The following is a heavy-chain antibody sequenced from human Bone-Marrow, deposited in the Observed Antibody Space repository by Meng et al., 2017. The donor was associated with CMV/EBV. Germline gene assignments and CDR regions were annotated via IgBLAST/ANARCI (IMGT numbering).Heavy chain of an antibody. CDR3: ARECFGELPTCTVWVFCMDV. Sequence: ASVKVSCKASGYTFTSYYMHWVRQAPGQGLEWMGIINPSGGSTSYAQKFQGRVPMTRDTSTSTVYIELSSLRSAATAVYYCARECFGELPTCTVWVFCMDVWGQGTTVTVSS. J-gene: IGHJ6*02. D-gene: IGHD3-10*01. CDR2: INPSGGST. V-gene: IGHV1-46*01. CDR1: GYTFTSYY.